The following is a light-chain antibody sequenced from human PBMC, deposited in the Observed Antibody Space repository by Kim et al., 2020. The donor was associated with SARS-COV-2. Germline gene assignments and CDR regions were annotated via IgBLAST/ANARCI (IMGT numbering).Light chain of an antibody. Sequence: SVAPGERATRSGRASQSVSSNLAWYQQKPGQAPRLVIYGASTRATGIPAKFSGSGSGTEFTLTISSLQSEDFAVYYCHQYNNWPTFGGGTKVDIK. CDR3: HQYNNWPT. J-gene: IGKJ4*01. CDR1: QSVSSN. V-gene: IGKV3-15*01. CDR2: GAS.